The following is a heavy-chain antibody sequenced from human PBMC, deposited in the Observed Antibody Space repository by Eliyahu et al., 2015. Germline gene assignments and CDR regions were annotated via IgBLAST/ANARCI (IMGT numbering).Heavy chain of an antibody. CDR1: GGSFSGYY. J-gene: IGHJ4*02. Sequence: QVQLQQWGAGLLKPSETLSLTCAVYGGSFSGYYWSWIRQPPGKGLEWIGEINHSGSTNYNPSLKSRVTISVDTSKNQFSLKLSSVTAADTAVYYCARVRGVVVVAATRGAIDYWGQGTLVTVSS. CDR2: INHSGST. V-gene: IGHV4-34*01. D-gene: IGHD2-15*01. CDR3: ARVRGVVVVAATRGAIDY.